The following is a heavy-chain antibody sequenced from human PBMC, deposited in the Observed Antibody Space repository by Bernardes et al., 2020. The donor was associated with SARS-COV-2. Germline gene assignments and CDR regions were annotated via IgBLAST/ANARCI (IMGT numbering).Heavy chain of an antibody. J-gene: IGHJ3*02. CDR2: IYDSGHT. Sequence: SETLSLTCTVSGGSINGYYWSWIRQPPGQGLERISFIYDSGHTRSNPSLESRVTTSVDTSNNLFSLRLSSGTAADTAFYYCARGGNYDAFDIWGQGTMVTVAS. CDR3: ARGGNYDAFDI. CDR1: GGSINGYY. D-gene: IGHD1-7*01. V-gene: IGHV4-59*01.